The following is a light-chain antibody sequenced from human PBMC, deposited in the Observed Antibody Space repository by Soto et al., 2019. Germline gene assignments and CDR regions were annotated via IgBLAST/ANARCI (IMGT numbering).Light chain of an antibody. CDR3: QHYNTYSTWT. CDR1: QSISSY. V-gene: IGKV1-39*01. Sequence: DIQMTQSPSSLSASVGDRVTITFRSSQSISSYLNWYQQKPGKAPKLLIYAASSLQSGVPSRFSGSGSGTEFTLTISGLQPDDFATYYCQHYNTYSTWTFGQGTKVDIK. J-gene: IGKJ1*01. CDR2: AAS.